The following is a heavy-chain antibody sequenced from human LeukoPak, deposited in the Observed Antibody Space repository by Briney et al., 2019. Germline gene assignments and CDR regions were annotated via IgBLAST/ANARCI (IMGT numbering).Heavy chain of an antibody. CDR3: TTEGYCSGGSRYSFYYYYGMDV. V-gene: IGHV3-15*01. J-gene: IGHJ6*02. CDR1: GFTFSNAW. D-gene: IGHD2-15*01. CDR2: IKSKTDGGTT. Sequence: GGSLRLSCAASGFTFSNAWMSWVRQAPGKGLEWVGRIKSKTDGGTTDYAAPVKGRFTISRDDSKSTLYLQMNSLKTEDTAVYYCTTEGYCSGGSRYSFYYYYGMDVWGQGTTVTVSS.